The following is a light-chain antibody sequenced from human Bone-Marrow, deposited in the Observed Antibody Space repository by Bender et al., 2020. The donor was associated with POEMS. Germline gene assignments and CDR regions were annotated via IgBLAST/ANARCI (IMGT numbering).Light chain of an antibody. CDR1: SSDVGGYNF. Sequence: QSALTQPPSASGSPGQSVIVSCTGTSSDVGGYNFVSWYQHHPGKAPKLMIYEVSKRPSGVPDRFSGSKSGNTASLTVSGLQAEDEADYFCSSYAGYNNVIFGGGTKLTVL. J-gene: IGLJ2*01. CDR2: EVS. CDR3: SSYAGYNNVI. V-gene: IGLV2-8*01.